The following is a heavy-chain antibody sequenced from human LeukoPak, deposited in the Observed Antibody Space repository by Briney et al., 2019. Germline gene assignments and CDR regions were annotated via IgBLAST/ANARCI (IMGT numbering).Heavy chain of an antibody. V-gene: IGHV4-59*01. D-gene: IGHD5-18*01. CDR2: VDHTGST. Sequence: PSETLSLTCTVSDDSITMYYWTWIRQPPGKGLEWIGYVDHTGSTNYNPSLKSRVTISVDTSKNQFSLKLSSVTAADTAVYYCARAIRKIQLRHYYMDVWGKGATVTVSS. CDR1: DDSITMYY. CDR3: ARAIRKIQLRHYYMDV. J-gene: IGHJ6*03.